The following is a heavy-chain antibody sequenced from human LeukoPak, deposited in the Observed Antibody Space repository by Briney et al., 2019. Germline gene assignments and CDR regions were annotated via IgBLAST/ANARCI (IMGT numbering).Heavy chain of an antibody. D-gene: IGHD1-26*01. J-gene: IGHJ4*02. Sequence: GGSLRLSCAASGFTFSSYWMSWVRQAPGKGLEWVANIKQDGSAKYYVDSVKGRFTISRDNAKNSLYLQMNSLRAEDTALYYCAKDPKWEPTGFDYWGQGTLVTVSS. CDR1: GFTFSSYW. CDR3: AKDPKWEPTGFDY. CDR2: IKQDGSAK. V-gene: IGHV3-7*03.